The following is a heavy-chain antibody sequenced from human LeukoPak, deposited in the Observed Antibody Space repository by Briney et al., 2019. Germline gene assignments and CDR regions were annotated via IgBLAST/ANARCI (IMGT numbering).Heavy chain of an antibody. CDR3: ATETIGRHYDY. V-gene: IGHV3-21*01. J-gene: IGHJ4*02. D-gene: IGHD1-14*01. CDR1: GFTFSSCG. Sequence: GGSLRLSCAASGFTFSSCGFNWVRQAPGKGLEWVSSIGPPGTDRYYADSVRGRFTISRDNAKNSMYLQMDSLRDEDTAFYYCATETIGRHYDYWGQGTLLTVSS. CDR2: IGPPGTDR.